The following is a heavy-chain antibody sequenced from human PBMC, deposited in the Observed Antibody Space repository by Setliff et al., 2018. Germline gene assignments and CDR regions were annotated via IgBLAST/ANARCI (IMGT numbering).Heavy chain of an antibody. CDR1: GFTFSSYA. Sequence: GGSLRLSCATSGFTFSSYAMSWVRQAPGKGLEWVSDRGGGDGTTYYADSVKGRFTISRDNSKNTLYLQMNSLRAEDTAVYYCAKLPSGYPYNWFDPWGQGTLVTV. CDR2: RGGGDGTT. V-gene: IGHV3-23*01. D-gene: IGHD3-22*01. J-gene: IGHJ5*02. CDR3: AKLPSGYPYNWFDP.